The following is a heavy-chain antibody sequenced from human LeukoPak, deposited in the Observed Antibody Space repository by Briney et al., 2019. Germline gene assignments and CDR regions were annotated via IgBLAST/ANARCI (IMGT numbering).Heavy chain of an antibody. D-gene: IGHD6-13*01. CDR3: ARDNSSSTREN. V-gene: IGHV1-18*01. CDR2: ISGYNGNT. CDR1: GYTFTNYG. J-gene: IGHJ4*02. Sequence: ASVKVSCKASGYTFTNYGISWLRQAPGQGLEWMGWISGYNGNTNYAQKFQDRVTMTTDTSTSTVYMELRSLRSDDTAVYYCARDNSSSTRENWGQGTQVTVSS.